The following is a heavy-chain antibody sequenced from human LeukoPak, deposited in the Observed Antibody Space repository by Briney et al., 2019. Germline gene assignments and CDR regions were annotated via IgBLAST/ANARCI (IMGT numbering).Heavy chain of an antibody. Sequence: GGSLRLSCAASGFTFGSYSMNWVRQAPGKGLEWVSSISSSSSYIYYADSVKGRFTISRDNAKNSLYLQMNSLRAEDTAVYYCARGIAAALFFDYWGQGTLVTVSS. D-gene: IGHD6-13*01. CDR2: ISSSSSYI. J-gene: IGHJ4*02. CDR3: ARGIAAALFFDY. V-gene: IGHV3-21*01. CDR1: GFTFGSYS.